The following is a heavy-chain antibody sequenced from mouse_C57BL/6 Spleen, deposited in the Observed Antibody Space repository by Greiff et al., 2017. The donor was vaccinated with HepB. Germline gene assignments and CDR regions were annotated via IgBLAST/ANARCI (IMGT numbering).Heavy chain of an antibody. D-gene: IGHD1-1*01. J-gene: IGHJ3*01. Sequence: VQLQQSGPELVKPGASVKISCKASGYAFSSSWMNWVKQRPGKGLEWIGRIYPGDGDTNYNGKFKGKATLTADKSSSTAYMQLSSLTSEDSAVYFCARSGGSRPWFAYWGQGTLVTVS. V-gene: IGHV1-82*01. CDR2: IYPGDGDT. CDR1: GYAFSSSW. CDR3: ARSGGSRPWFAY.